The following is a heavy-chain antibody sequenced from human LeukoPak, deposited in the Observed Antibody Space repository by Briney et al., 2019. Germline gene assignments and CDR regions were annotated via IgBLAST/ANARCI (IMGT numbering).Heavy chain of an antibody. Sequence: GGSLRLSCAASGFTVSSNYMSWVRQAPGKGLEWVSVIYSGGSTYYADSVKGRFTISRDNSKNTLYLQMNSLRAEDTAVYYCARSSGWSAEYFQHWGQGTLVTVSS. J-gene: IGHJ1*01. CDR3: ARSSGWSAEYFQH. CDR1: GFTVSSNY. D-gene: IGHD6-19*01. V-gene: IGHV3-53*01. CDR2: IYSGGST.